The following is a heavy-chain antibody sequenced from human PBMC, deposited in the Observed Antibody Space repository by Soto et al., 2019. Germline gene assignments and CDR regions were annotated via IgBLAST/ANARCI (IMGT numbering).Heavy chain of an antibody. V-gene: IGHV4-31*03. CDR1: GGSISSGGYY. CDR3: ARDRGGDYDFWSGPYYYYMDV. D-gene: IGHD3-3*01. J-gene: IGHJ6*03. Sequence: ASETLSLTCTVSGGSISSGGYYWSWIRQHPGKGLEWFGYIYYSGSTYYNPSLKSRVTISVDTSKNQFSLKLSSVTAADTAVYYCARDRGGDYDFWSGPYYYYMDVWGKGTTVTVSS. CDR2: IYYSGST.